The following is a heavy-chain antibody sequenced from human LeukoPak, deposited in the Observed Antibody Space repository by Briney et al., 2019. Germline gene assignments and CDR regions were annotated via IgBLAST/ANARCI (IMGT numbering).Heavy chain of an antibody. CDR2: INAGNGNT. J-gene: IGHJ6*03. CDR3: ARDSSAAAGDGGNYYYYYMDV. CDR1: GYTFTSYA. V-gene: IGHV1-3*03. Sequence: ASVTVSCKASGYTFTSYAMHWVRQAPGQRLEWMGWINAGNGNTKYSQEFQGRVTITRDTSASTAYMELSSLRSEDMAVYYCARDSSAAAGDGGNYYYYYMDVWGKGTTVTVSS. D-gene: IGHD6-13*01.